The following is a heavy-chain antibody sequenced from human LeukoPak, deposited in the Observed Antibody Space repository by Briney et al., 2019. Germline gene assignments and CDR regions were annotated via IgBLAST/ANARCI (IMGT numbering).Heavy chain of an antibody. V-gene: IGHV4-4*07. CDR2: MHSSGTT. J-gene: IGHJ3*02. CDR3: ARNAHYYDRSGITGMYVCDM. Sequence: SETLSLTCTVSGGSISSDYWSWIRQPAGKGLEWIGRMHSSGTTNYNPSLQSRVSISMDTSKNQFSLKLSSVTAADTAVYFCARNAHYYDRSGITGMYVCDMWGRGTMVTVSS. D-gene: IGHD3-22*01. CDR1: GGSISSDY.